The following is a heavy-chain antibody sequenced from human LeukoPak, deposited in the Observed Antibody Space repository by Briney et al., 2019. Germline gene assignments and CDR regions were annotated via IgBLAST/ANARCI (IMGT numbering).Heavy chain of an antibody. Sequence: GGSLRLSCAPSGFTFSRYGMDGVRQAPCKGQEWGAIISSDGSRKYYAHSLEGRFTISRDNSKNTQYLQLHSLRAEDPALHYRARDRAWNYFAYWGQGTLVTLSS. D-gene: IGHD3-3*01. CDR2: ISSDGSRK. CDR3: ARDRAWNYFAY. J-gene: IGHJ4*02. CDR1: GFTFSRYG. V-gene: IGHV3-30*03.